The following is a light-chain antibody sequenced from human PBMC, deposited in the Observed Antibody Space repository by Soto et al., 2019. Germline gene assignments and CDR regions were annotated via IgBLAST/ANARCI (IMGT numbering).Light chain of an antibody. V-gene: IGKV1-9*01. CDR1: QGINTF. Sequence: IQLTQSPSSLSASVGDRVTITCRASQGINTFLAWYQQKPGKAPKLLIYAASTLQSGVPSRFSGSGSGTDFTLTISSLQPEDFATYYCQQYKNWPPWTFGQGTKVEVK. CDR2: AAS. J-gene: IGKJ1*01. CDR3: QQYKNWPPWT.